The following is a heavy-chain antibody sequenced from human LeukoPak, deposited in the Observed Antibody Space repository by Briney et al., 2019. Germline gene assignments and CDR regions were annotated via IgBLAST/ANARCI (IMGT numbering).Heavy chain of an antibody. V-gene: IGHV4-4*07. CDR2: ISGSGTI. D-gene: IGHD3-10*01. Sequence: SETLSLTCTVSGGSINSYWSWIRQPAGKGLEWIGRISGSGTITYNPALQSRLSISIDTSKNQFSLKLMSVTAADTAVYYCARGTMVRGGDYYYYMDVWGKGTTVTISS. CDR3: ARGTMVRGGDYYYYMDV. CDR1: GGSINSY. J-gene: IGHJ6*03.